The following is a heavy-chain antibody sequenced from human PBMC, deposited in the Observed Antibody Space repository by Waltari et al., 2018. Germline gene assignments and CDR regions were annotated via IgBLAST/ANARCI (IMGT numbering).Heavy chain of an antibody. V-gene: IGHV1-24*01. D-gene: IGHD3-3*01. Sequence: VQLVESGGGLIQPGGSLRLSCAASGFTVSSNYMSWVRQAPGKGLEWMGGFDPEDGETIYAQKFQGRVTMTEDTSTDTAYMELSSLRSEDTAVYYCATPRTYYDFWSGRGYYFDYWGQGTLVTVSS. J-gene: IGHJ4*02. CDR2: FDPEDGET. CDR1: GFTVSSNY. CDR3: ATPRTYYDFWSGRGYYFDY.